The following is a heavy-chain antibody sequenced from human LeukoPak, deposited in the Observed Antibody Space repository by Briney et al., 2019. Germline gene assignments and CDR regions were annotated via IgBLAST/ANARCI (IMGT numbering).Heavy chain of an antibody. CDR2: ISYDGSNK. CDR1: GFTFSSYG. CDR3: AKDRYGGNSYFDY. Sequence: GGSLRLSCAASGFTFSSYGMHWVRQAPGKGLEWVAVISYDGSNKYHADSVKGRFTISRDNSKNTLYLQMNSLRAEDTAVYYCAKDRYGGNSYFDYWGQGTLVTVSS. J-gene: IGHJ4*02. D-gene: IGHD4-23*01. V-gene: IGHV3-30*18.